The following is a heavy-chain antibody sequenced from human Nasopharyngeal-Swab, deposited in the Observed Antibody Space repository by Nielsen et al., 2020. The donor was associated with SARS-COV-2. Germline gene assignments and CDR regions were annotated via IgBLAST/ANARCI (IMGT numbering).Heavy chain of an antibody. CDR3: ARVPALIPYYYYGMDV. Sequence: GESLKISCAASGFTFSSYEMSWVRQAPGKGLEWVSYISSSGSTIYYADSVKGRFTISRDNAKNSLYLQMNSLRAEDTAVYYCARVPALIPYYYYGMDVWGQGTTVTVSS. D-gene: IGHD2-21*01. CDR1: GFTFSSYE. J-gene: IGHJ6*02. V-gene: IGHV3-48*03. CDR2: ISSSGSTI.